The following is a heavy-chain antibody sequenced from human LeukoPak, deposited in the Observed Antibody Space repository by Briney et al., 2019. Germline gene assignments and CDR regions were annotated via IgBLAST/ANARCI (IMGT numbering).Heavy chain of an antibody. Sequence: PSETLSLTCTVPGGSISSYYWSWIRQPPGKGLEWIGYIYYSGSTNYNPSLKSRVTISVDTSKNQFSLKLSSVTAADTAVYYCAGRDYYDSSGYHDAFDIWGQGTMVTVSS. CDR1: GGSISSYY. CDR3: AGRDYYDSSGYHDAFDI. J-gene: IGHJ3*02. D-gene: IGHD3-22*01. CDR2: IYYSGST. V-gene: IGHV4-59*01.